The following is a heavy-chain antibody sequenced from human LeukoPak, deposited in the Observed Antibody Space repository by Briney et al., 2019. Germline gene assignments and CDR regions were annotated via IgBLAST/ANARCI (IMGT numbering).Heavy chain of an antibody. D-gene: IGHD3-22*01. J-gene: IGHJ4*02. V-gene: IGHV3-21*01. CDR1: GFTFSSYS. CDR3: ASKDPYDSRAYLLDY. CDR2: ISSSSSYI. Sequence: PGGSLRLSCAASGFTFSSYSMNWVRQAPGKGLEWVSSISSSSSYIYYADSLKGRFTISRDNAKNSLYLQMNSLRAEDTAVYYCASKDPYDSRAYLLDYWGQGTLVSVSS.